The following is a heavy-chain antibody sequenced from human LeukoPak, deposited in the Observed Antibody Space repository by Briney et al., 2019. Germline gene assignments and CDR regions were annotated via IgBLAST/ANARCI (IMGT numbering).Heavy chain of an antibody. J-gene: IGHJ4*02. D-gene: IGHD3-10*01. CDR3: ARHRPLYYGSGSYADY. Sequence: PGESLKISCKCSGYSFTSYWIGWVRQMPGKGLEWMGIIYPGDSDTRYSPSFQGQVTISADKSISTACLQWSSLKASDTAMYYCARHRPLYYGSGSYADYWGQGTLVTVSS. V-gene: IGHV5-51*01. CDR1: GYSFTSYW. CDR2: IYPGDSDT.